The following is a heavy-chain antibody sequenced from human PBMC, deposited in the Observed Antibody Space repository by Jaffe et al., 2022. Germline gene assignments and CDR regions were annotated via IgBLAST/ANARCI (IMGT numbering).Heavy chain of an antibody. V-gene: IGHV3-21*01. J-gene: IGHJ3*02. CDR1: GFTFSSYS. CDR3: ARRYSSGWAKPYNDAFDI. Sequence: EVQLVESGGGLVKPGGSLRLSCAASGFTFSSYSMNWVRQAPGKGLEWVSSISSSSSYIYYADSVKGRFTISRDNAKNSLYLQMNSLRAEDTAVYYCARRYSSGWAKPYNDAFDIWGQGTMVTVSS. D-gene: IGHD6-19*01. CDR2: ISSSSSYI.